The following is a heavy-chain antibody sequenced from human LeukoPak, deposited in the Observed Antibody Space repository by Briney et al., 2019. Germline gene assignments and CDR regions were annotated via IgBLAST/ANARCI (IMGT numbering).Heavy chain of an antibody. V-gene: IGHV1-18*01. Sequence: ASVKVSCKASGYTFTSYGISWVRQAPGQGLEWMGWISAYNGNTNHAQKLQGRVTMTTDTSTSTAYMELRSLRSDDTAVYYCARVSSTSSLQDYWGQGPLVTVSS. CDR1: GYTFTSYG. D-gene: IGHD2-2*01. J-gene: IGHJ4*02. CDR2: ISAYNGNT. CDR3: ARVSSTSSLQDY.